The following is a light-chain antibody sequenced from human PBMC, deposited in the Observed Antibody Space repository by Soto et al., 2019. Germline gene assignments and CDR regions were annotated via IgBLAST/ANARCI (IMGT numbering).Light chain of an antibody. Sequence: IVMTQSPATLSVSPGERATLSCRASQNVSSNLAWYQQKRGQAPRLLIYGASTRATGIPARFSGSGSGTEFTLTISSLQSEDFAVYYCQHYNNWPFTFGQGTRLEIK. CDR2: GAS. CDR3: QHYNNWPFT. J-gene: IGKJ5*01. CDR1: QNVSSN. V-gene: IGKV3-15*01.